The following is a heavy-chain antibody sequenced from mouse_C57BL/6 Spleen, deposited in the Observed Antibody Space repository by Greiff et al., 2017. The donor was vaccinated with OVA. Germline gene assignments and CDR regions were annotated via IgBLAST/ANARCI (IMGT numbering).Heavy chain of an antibody. J-gene: IGHJ4*01. Sequence: EVQVVESGGDLVKPGGSLKLSCAASGFTFSSYGMSWVRQTPDKRLEWVATISSGGSYTYYPDSVKGRFTISRDNAKNTLYLQMSSLKSEDTAMYYCARRRTTVAARGYAMDYWGQGTSVTVSS. CDR2: ISSGGSYT. V-gene: IGHV5-6*01. CDR3: ARRRTTVAARGYAMDY. D-gene: IGHD1-1*01. CDR1: GFTFSSYG.